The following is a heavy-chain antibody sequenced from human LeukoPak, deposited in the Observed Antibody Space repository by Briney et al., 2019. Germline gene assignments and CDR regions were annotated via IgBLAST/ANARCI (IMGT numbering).Heavy chain of an antibody. CDR3: ARAMVTSIAGDY. J-gene: IGHJ4*02. D-gene: IGHD6-6*01. CDR2: INPSGGST. CDR1: GYTFTSYY. Sequence: ASVKVSCKASGYTFTSYYMHWVRQAPGQGLEWMRIINPSGGSTSYAQKFQGRVTMTRDTSTSTVYMGLSSLRSEDAAVYYCARAMVTSIAGDYWGQGTLVTVSS. V-gene: IGHV1-46*01.